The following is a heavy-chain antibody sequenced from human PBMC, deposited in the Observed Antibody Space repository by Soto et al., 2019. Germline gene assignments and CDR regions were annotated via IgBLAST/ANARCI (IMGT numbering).Heavy chain of an antibody. CDR1: GFSFSNSA. D-gene: IGHD3-3*01. Sequence: QVQLMESGGGVVQPGGSLRLSCAASGFSFSNSAMYWVRQAPGKGLEWVSLISYDGSDEKNADAVRGRFTVSRDNSKNTLYLEMSGLRPEDTAVYYCARHTAEGIFTHRGALGYWGQGTLITVSS. J-gene: IGHJ4*02. V-gene: IGHV3-30-3*01. CDR2: ISYDGSDE. CDR3: ARHTAEGIFTHRGALGY.